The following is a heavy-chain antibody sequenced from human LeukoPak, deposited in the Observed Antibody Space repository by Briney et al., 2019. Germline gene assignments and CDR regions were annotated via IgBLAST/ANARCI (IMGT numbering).Heavy chain of an antibody. V-gene: IGHV6-1*01. Sequence: SQTLSLTCAISGDSVSSNSAAWNWIRQSPSRGLEWLGRTYYRSKWYNDYAVSVKSRITINPDTSKNQFSLQLNSVTPEDTAVYYCARDRSFGCSGGSCYPNWFDPWGQGTLVTVSS. CDR3: ARDRSFGCSGGSCYPNWFDP. J-gene: IGHJ5*02. CDR1: GDSVSSNSAA. D-gene: IGHD2-15*01. CDR2: TYYRSKWYN.